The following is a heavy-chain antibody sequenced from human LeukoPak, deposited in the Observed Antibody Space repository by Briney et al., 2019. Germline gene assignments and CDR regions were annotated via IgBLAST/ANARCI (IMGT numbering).Heavy chain of an antibody. V-gene: IGHV3-21*01. CDR1: GFIFSSNG. Sequence: GGSLRLSCTDSGFIFSSNGMNWVRQAPGKGLEWVSSISSSSSFKYYADSVKGRFTISRDNAKNTLYLQMNSLGVEDTAVYYCARDLHWGASDYWGQGTLVTVSS. CDR2: ISSSSSFK. D-gene: IGHD1-26*01. J-gene: IGHJ4*02. CDR3: ARDLHWGASDY.